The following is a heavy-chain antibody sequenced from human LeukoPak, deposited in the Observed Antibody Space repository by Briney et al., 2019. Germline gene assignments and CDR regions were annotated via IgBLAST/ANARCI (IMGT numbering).Heavy chain of an antibody. V-gene: IGHV3-48*01. CDR1: GFTFSSFS. CDR2: ISSGSGTI. J-gene: IGHJ4*02. D-gene: IGHD3-22*01. CDR3: ARDRDGSGYYYLY. Sequence: PGGSLRLSCAASGFTFSSFSMNWVRQAPGKGLEWVSYISSGSGTIYYADSVKGRFTISRDNAKNSLFLQMNSLRAEDTALYYCARDRDGSGYYYLYWGQGTLVTVSS.